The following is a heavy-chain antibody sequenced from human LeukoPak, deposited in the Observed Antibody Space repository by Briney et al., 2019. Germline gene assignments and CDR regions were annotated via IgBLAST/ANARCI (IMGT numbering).Heavy chain of an antibody. Sequence: PGGSLRLSCAASGFTFSNYAMSWVRQAPGKGLEWVSGVSTNGGSTYYADSVKGRFTISRDNSKNTLYLQMNSLRAEDTAVYYCAKGLRTSRDGLVYRGQGTLVTVSS. CDR2: VSTNGGST. J-gene: IGHJ4*02. CDR1: GFTFSNYA. CDR3: AKGLRTSRDGLVY. V-gene: IGHV3-23*01. D-gene: IGHD3/OR15-3a*01.